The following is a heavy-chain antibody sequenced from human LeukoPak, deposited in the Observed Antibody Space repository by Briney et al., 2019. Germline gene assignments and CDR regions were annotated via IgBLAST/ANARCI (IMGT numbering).Heavy chain of an antibody. CDR1: GFAFSNYG. CDR3: AKDGGSFAVDY. D-gene: IGHD2/OR15-2a*01. Sequence: PGGSLRLSCAASGFAFSNYGMHWVRQAPGKGLEWVTFIHYDGSNEYYADSVKGRFTISRDNSKNTLYLQMNSLRPDDTAVYYCAKDGGSFAVDYWGQGTLVTVSS. CDR2: IHYDGSNE. J-gene: IGHJ4*02. V-gene: IGHV3-30*02.